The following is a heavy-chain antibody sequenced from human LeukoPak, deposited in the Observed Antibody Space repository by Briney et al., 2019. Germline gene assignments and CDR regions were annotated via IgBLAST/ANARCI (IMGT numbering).Heavy chain of an antibody. CDR2: ISYDGSNK. CDR3: ARDVSAYCYGTSGYHSGSLDY. CDR1: GFTFSSYA. V-gene: IGHV3-30*04. D-gene: IGHD5-18*01. J-gene: IGHJ4*02. Sequence: GRSQRLSCAASGFTFSSYAMHWVRQVPGKGLEWVAVISYDGSNKQYADFEKGRFSISRDNSKNTLSLQMNSLRPEDTAVYYCARDVSAYCYGTSGYHSGSLDYWGQGTLVTVSS.